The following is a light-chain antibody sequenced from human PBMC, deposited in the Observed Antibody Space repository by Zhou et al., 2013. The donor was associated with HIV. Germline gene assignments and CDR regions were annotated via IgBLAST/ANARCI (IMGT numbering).Light chain of an antibody. CDR2: KNN. J-gene: IGLJ2*01. Sequence: QSVLTQPPAASGTPGQRVTISCSGSSSNIGTNIVNWYQQFPGTAPRLLIYKNNQRPSGVPDRFSGSKSGTSASLAISGLQSEDEADYYCAAWDDSLHVIFGGGTKLTVL. V-gene: IGLV1-44*01. CDR1: SSNIGTNI. CDR3: AAWDDSLHVI.